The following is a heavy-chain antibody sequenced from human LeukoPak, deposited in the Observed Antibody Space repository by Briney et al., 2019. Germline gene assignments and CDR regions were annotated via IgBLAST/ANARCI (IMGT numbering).Heavy chain of an antibody. CDR1: GFTFSSYW. Sequence: SGGSLRLSCAASGFTFSSYWMSWVRQAPGKGLEWVANIKEDGSEKHYVDSVKGRFTISRDNAKNSLYLQMNSLRAEDTAVYYCAKSLGNYGSWYFDYRGQGTLVTVSS. V-gene: IGHV3-7*01. CDR3: AKSLGNYGSWYFDY. D-gene: IGHD4-11*01. J-gene: IGHJ4*02. CDR2: IKEDGSEK.